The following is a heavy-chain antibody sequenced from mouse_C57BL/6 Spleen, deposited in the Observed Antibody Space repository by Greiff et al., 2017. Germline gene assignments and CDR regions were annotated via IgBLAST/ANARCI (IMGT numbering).Heavy chain of an antibody. D-gene: IGHD2-1*01. CDR1: GFSLTSYA. CDR2: IWTGGGT. CDR3: ARNVGNYHYYAMDY. V-gene: IGHV2-9-1*01. J-gene: IGHJ4*01. Sequence: VQLQESGPGLVAPSQSLSITCTVSGFSLTSYAISWVRQPPGKGLEWLGVIWTGGGTNYNSALKSRLSISKDNSKSQVFLKMNSLQTDDTARYYCARNVGNYHYYAMDYWGQGTSVTVSS.